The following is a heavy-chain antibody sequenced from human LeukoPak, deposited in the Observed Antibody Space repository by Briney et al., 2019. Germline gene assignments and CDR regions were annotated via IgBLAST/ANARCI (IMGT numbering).Heavy chain of an antibody. CDR3: ARGSTADHYGDYPGI. Sequence: ASVKVSCKASGYTFTSFDINWVRQATGQGLEWMGWMNPNSGNTGYAQKFQGRVTMTRNTSISTAYMELSSLRSEDTAVYYCARGSTADHYGDYPGIWGQGTMVTVSS. V-gene: IGHV1-8*01. CDR1: GYTFTSFD. D-gene: IGHD4-17*01. CDR2: MNPNSGNT. J-gene: IGHJ3*02.